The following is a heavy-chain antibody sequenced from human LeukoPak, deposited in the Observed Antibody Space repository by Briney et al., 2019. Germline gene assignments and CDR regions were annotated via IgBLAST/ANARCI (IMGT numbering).Heavy chain of an antibody. Sequence: GASVKVSCKASGYTFSSFYMHWVRQAPGQGLEWMGVNNPSGGRTTYAQKFQGRVTMTRDTSTSTVYMELSSLRSEDTAVYYCSRELGGRYFDYWGQGTLVSVSS. CDR1: GYTFSSFY. D-gene: IGHD2-15*01. CDR2: NNPSGGRT. J-gene: IGHJ4*02. V-gene: IGHV1-46*01. CDR3: SRELGGRYFDY.